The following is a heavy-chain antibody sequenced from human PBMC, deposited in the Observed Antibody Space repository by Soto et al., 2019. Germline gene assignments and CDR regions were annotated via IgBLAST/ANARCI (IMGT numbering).Heavy chain of an antibody. Sequence: EVQLLESGGGLVQPGGSLRLSCAASGITFNNFALSWVRQAPGKGLEWVSGVSASGSNTHYADSVKGRFAISRDNSKNTLSLQMNGLRVDDTAVYYCAKEAGGGTAMTTSPFDYWGQGTLVTVSS. J-gene: IGHJ4*02. V-gene: IGHV3-23*01. CDR3: AKEAGGGTAMTTSPFDY. CDR2: VSASGSNT. CDR1: GITFNNFA. D-gene: IGHD5-18*01.